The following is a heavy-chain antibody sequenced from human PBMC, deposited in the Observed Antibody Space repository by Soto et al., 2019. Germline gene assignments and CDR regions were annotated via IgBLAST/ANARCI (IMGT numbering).Heavy chain of an antibody. CDR1: GGSISSYY. Sequence: PSETLSLTCTVSGGSISSYYWSWIRQPPGKGLEWIGYIYYSGTTNYNPSLKSRVTISIDTSTNQFSLKLSSVTAGDTAVYYCARGVGGTGWGNWGQGTLVTVSS. V-gene: IGHV4-59*01. CDR3: ARGVGGTGWGN. CDR2: IYYSGTT. D-gene: IGHD1-26*01. J-gene: IGHJ4*02.